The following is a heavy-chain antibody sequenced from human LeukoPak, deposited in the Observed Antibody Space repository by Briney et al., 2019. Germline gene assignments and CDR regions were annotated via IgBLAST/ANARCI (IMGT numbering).Heavy chain of an antibody. V-gene: IGHV3-30*18. J-gene: IGHJ4*02. D-gene: IGHD3-22*01. Sequence: PGGSLRLSCAASGFTFSSYGMHWVRQAPGKGLEWVAVISYDGSNKYYADSVKGRFTISRDNSKTTLYLQMNSLRAEDTAVYYCAKGGPYYYDSSGYLPRYWGQGTLVTVSS. CDR3: AKGGPYYYDSSGYLPRY. CDR1: GFTFSSYG. CDR2: ISYDGSNK.